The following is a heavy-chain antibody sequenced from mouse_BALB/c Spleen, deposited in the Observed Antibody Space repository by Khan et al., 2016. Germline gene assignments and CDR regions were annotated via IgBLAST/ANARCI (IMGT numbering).Heavy chain of an antibody. D-gene: IGHD2-3*01. CDR1: GYTFSSYW. J-gene: IGHJ4*01. CDR2: ILPGRDSS. CDR3: ARGSIYDGYYYDMDY. Sequence: QVQLQQSGAELMKPGASVKISCKATGYTFSSYWIEWVKQRPGHGLEWIGEILPGRDSSNYNEKFMGKATFTAVTSSNTAYMQLSILTSEDSAVYYCARGSIYDGYYYDMDYWGQGTSVTVSS. V-gene: IGHV1-9*01.